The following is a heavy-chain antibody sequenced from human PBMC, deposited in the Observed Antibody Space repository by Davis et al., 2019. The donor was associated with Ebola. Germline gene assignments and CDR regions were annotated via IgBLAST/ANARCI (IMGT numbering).Heavy chain of an antibody. CDR2: INTYGSTT. CDR3: ASREVGLHNLY. V-gene: IGHV3-74*01. D-gene: IGHD1-26*01. Sequence: HTGGSLRLSCAASGFTFSNYWMHWVRQAPGKGLEWVSRINTYGSTTTYADSVKGRFTISRDNSKNTVYMQMHSLRAEDTAMYYCASREVGLHNLYWGEGTLVSVSS. CDR1: GFTFSNYW. J-gene: IGHJ4*02.